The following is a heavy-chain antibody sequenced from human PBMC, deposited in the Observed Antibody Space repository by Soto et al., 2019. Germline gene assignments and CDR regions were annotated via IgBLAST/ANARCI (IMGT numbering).Heavy chain of an antibody. J-gene: IGHJ4*02. Sequence: EVQLVECAGDLVQPGRSLRLSCVASGFSFSSYWIHWVRHVPGKGLVWVSRINGAGSNTDYADSVKGRFTISRDNTKNTLYLQMNSLRADDTAVYYCARDHSGGNTDYWGQGTLVTVSS. CDR1: GFSFSSYW. CDR3: ARDHSGGNTDY. CDR2: INGAGSNT. D-gene: IGHD2-15*01. V-gene: IGHV3-74*01.